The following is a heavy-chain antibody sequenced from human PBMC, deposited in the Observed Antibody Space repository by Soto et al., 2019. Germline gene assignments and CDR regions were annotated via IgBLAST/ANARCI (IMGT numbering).Heavy chain of an antibody. CDR3: ARASYDFWSGYPNYYYGMDV. D-gene: IGHD3-3*01. V-gene: IGHV3-30-3*01. Sequence: QPGGSLRLSCAASGFTFSSYAMHWVRQAPGKGLEWVAVISYDGSNKYYADSVKGRFTISRDNSKNTLYLQMNSLRAEDTAVYYCARASYDFWSGYPNYYYGMDVWGQGTTVTVSS. CDR1: GFTFSSYA. J-gene: IGHJ6*02. CDR2: ISYDGSNK.